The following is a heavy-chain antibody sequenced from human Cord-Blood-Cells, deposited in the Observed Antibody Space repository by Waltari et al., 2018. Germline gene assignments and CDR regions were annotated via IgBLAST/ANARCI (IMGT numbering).Heavy chain of an antibody. V-gene: IGHV4-31*03. CDR3: AREGRNYYGSGSYDY. Sequence: QVQLQESGPGLVKPSQTLSLTCTVSGGSLRSGGYYWSWFRPPPGKGLEWIGYIYYSGSTYYNPSLKSRVTISVDTSKNQFSLKLSSVTAADTAVYYCAREGRNYYGSGSYDYWGQGTLVTVSS. CDR1: GGSLRSGGYY. J-gene: IGHJ4*02. CDR2: IYYSGST. D-gene: IGHD3-10*01.